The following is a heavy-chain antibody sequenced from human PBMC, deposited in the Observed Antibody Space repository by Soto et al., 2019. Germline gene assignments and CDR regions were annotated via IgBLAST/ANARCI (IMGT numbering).Heavy chain of an antibody. CDR2: IKQDGSEK. V-gene: IGHV3-7*01. CDR1: GFTFSSYW. CDR3: ARDPNIVLVPAALRSYYYYYGMDV. Sequence: PGGSLRLSCAAPGFTFSSYWMSWVRQAPGKGLEWVANIKQDGSEKYYVDSVKGRFTISRDNAKNSLYLQMNSLRAEDTAVYYCARDPNIVLVPAALRSYYYYYGMDVWGQGTTVTVSS. J-gene: IGHJ6*02. D-gene: IGHD2-2*01.